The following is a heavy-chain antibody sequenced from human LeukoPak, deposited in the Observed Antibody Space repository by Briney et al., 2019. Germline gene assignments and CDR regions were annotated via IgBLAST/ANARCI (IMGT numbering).Heavy chain of an antibody. CDR2: MYYTGST. CDR3: ARGRTVRGVIKFYYYMDV. J-gene: IGHJ6*03. V-gene: IGHV4-39*07. D-gene: IGHD3-10*01. Sequence: WVRQAPGKGLEWIGSMYYTGSTYNSPSLKSRVTISVDTSKNQFSLKLTSVTAADTAVYYCARGRTVRGVIKFYYYMDVWGKGTTVTVSS.